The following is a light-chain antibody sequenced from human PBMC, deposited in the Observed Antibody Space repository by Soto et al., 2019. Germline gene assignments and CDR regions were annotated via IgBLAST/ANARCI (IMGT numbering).Light chain of an antibody. V-gene: IGLV2-14*03. Sequence: QSAVTQPASVSGSPGQSITISCTGTSSDVGGYNYVSWYQQHPGKAPKLMIYDVSNRPSGVSNRFSGSKSGNTASLTISGLQAEDEADYYCNSYTSSSTRVFGGGTKVTVL. CDR1: SSDVGGYNY. CDR2: DVS. J-gene: IGLJ3*02. CDR3: NSYTSSSTRV.